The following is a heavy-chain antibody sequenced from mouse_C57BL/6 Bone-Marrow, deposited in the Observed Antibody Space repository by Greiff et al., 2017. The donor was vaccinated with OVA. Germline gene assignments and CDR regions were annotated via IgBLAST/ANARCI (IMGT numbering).Heavy chain of an antibody. V-gene: IGHV1-81*01. J-gene: IGHJ2*01. CDR1: GYTFTSYG. Sequence: QVQLQQSGAELARPGASVKLSCKASGYTFTSYGISWVKQRPGQGLEWIGEIYPRSGNTYYNEKFKGKATLTADKSSSTAYMELRSLTSEDSAVYFCASDLLWYWGQGTTLTVSS. CDR3: ASDLLWY. D-gene: IGHD2-1*01. CDR2: IYPRSGNT.